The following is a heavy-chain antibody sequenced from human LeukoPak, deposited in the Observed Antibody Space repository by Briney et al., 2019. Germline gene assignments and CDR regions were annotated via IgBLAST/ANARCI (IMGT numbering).Heavy chain of an antibody. CDR1: GFTFSDYG. CDR3: AKTGPLPYTITWFGRHFLQY. CDR2: ISHDGNSQ. J-gene: IGHJ4*02. V-gene: IGHV3-30*18. Sequence: GGSLRLSCSASGFTFSDYGMHWARLAPGKGLEWVAHISHDGNSQNYADSVQGRFTISRDNSKNTVDLQLDSLRAEDTGLYYCAKTGPLPYTITWFGRHFLQYWGQGTLVTVSS. D-gene: IGHD3-10*01.